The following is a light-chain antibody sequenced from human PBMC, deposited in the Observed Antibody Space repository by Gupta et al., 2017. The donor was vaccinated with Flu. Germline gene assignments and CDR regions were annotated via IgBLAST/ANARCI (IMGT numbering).Light chain of an antibody. J-gene: IGLJ1*01. CDR3: GSFAGGFYV. V-gene: IGLV2-11*01. CDR2: DVI. CDR1: SSDIGGYNY. Sequence: TSSDIGGYNYVSWYQQHPGKGPKRMIYDVIKRTSGVPDRFSGSKSGNTASLTISGLQAEDEADYYCGSFAGGFYVFGTGTKVTVL.